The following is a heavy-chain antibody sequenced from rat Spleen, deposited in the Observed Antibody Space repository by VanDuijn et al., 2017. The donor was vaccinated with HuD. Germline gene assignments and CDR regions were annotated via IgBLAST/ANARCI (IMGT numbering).Heavy chain of an antibody. CDR3: AKGSYYSGDWFTY. V-gene: IGHV5-25*01. J-gene: IGHJ3*01. CDR2: ITSGGTNT. D-gene: IGHD1-1*01. Sequence: EVQLVESGGGLVQPGRSLKLSCAASGFTFSSFAMAWVRQATKKGLEWVATITSGGTNTYYADSVKGRFTISRDIAKSTLYLQMDSLRSEDTATYYCAKGSYYSGDWFTYWGQGTLVTVSS. CDR1: GFTFSSFA.